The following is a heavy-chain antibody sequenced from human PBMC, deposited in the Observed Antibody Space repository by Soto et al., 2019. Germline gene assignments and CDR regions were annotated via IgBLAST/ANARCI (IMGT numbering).Heavy chain of an antibody. Sequence: PSEILSLTCAVYGGSFSGYYWTWIRQPPGTGLEWIGEINHSGSTNYNPSLKSRVTISVDTSKDQFSLKLTSVTSADTAVYYCARSDRRYGDYVSWFDPWGQGTLVNVSS. J-gene: IGHJ5*02. CDR1: GGSFSGYY. D-gene: IGHD4-17*01. CDR3: ARSDRRYGDYVSWFDP. V-gene: IGHV4-34*01. CDR2: INHSGST.